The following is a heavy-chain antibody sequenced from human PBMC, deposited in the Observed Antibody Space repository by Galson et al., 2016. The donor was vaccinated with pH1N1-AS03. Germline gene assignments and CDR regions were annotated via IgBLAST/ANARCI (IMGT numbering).Heavy chain of an antibody. CDR2: VGGVDGSL. CDR3: ARGGNILNWDDGVHWLDP. Sequence: SLRLSCAASGFTLSIYAMHWVRQAPGKGLEWVSGVGGVDGSLWYAESVKGRFTVSRDNSKGTLDLPMNSLRADDTAVYYCARGGNILNWDDGVHWLDPWGQGTLVTVSS. D-gene: IGHD1-1*01. V-gene: IGHV3-23*01. J-gene: IGHJ5*02. CDR1: GFTLSIYA.